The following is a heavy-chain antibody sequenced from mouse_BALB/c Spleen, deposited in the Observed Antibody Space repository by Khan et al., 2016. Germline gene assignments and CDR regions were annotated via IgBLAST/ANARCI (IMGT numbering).Heavy chain of an antibody. V-gene: IGHV4-1*02. CDR2: INSDSSTI. CDR3: AREDYYAWFPY. J-gene: IGHJ3*01. Sequence: EVKLLESGGGLVQPGGFLKLSCAASGFDFSRYWMNWVRQAPGKGLEWIGEINSDSSTINYTPSLKDKFIISRDNAKNTLYLQMNKVRSEDTALYYCAREDYYAWFPYWGQGTLVTVSA. CDR1: GFDFSRYW. D-gene: IGHD1-1*01.